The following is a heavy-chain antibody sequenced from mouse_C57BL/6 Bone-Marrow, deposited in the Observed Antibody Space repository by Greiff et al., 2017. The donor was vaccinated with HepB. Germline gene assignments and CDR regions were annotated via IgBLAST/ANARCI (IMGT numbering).Heavy chain of an antibody. J-gene: IGHJ2*01. V-gene: IGHV1-64*01. CDR1: GYTFTSYW. Sequence: QVQLQQPGAELVKPGASVKLSCKASGYTFTSYWMHWVKQRPGQGLEWIGMIHPNSGSTNYNEKFKSKATLTVDKSSSTAYMQLSSLTSEDSAVYYCAREGGYGSSLTPYYFDYWGQGTTLTVSS. CDR3: AREGGYGSSLTPYYFDY. D-gene: IGHD1-1*01. CDR2: IHPNSGST.